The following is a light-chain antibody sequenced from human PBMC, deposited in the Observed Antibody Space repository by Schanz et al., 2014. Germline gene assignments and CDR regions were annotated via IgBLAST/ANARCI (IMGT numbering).Light chain of an antibody. Sequence: QSVLTQPPSVSAAPGQKVTISCSGTISNIENNYVSWYQQLPGTAPKLLIYDTSKRPSGIPDRFSGSKSGTSATLGITGLQTGDEADFYCGTWDSSLSAVVFGGGTKLTVL. V-gene: IGLV1-51*01. J-gene: IGLJ2*01. CDR1: ISNIENNY. CDR3: GTWDSSLSAVV. CDR2: DTS.